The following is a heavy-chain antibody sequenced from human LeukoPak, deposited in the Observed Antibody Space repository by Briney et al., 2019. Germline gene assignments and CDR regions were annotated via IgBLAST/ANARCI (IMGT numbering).Heavy chain of an antibody. D-gene: IGHD3-22*01. CDR1: GGSISPSSYY. CDR2: IYYSGST. Sequence: SETLSLTCIVSGGSISPSSYYWGWIRQPPGKGLEWIGSIYYSGSTYYNPSLKSQVTISVGTSKNQFSLKLSSVTAADTAVYYCAGAPYFYDNSDFYYNSWGHGTLVTVSS. V-gene: IGHV4-39*01. CDR3: AGAPYFYDNSDFYYNS. J-gene: IGHJ5*01.